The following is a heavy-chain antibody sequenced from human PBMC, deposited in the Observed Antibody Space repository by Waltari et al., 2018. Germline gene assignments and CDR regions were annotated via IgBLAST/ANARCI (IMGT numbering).Heavy chain of an antibody. D-gene: IGHD6-19*01. CDR1: GYSFTTYD. CDR3: ARSMAVAIDY. CDR2: MNPNRAHS. V-gene: IGHV1-8*01. J-gene: IGHJ4*02. Sequence: QVQLVQSGAEVKKPGASVKVSCKASGYSFTTYDINWVRQAPGQGLEWMGWMNPNRAHSGEALRFQGRVTMTADASAGTAYLELSGLRFDDTAVYYCARSMAVAIDYWGQGTLVTVSS.